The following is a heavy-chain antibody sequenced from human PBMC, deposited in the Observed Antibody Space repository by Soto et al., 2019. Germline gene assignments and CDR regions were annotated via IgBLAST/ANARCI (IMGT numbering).Heavy chain of an antibody. D-gene: IGHD5-12*01. CDR2: ISSSSTYT. V-gene: IGHV3-11*05. CDR3: AREQRWLQFDYYYGMDV. Sequence: QVQLVESGGGLVKPGGSLRLSCAASGFTFSDYYMSWIRQAPGKGLEWGSYISSSSTYTNYADSVKGRFTISRDNAKNSLYLQMNSLRAEDTAVYYCAREQRWLQFDYYYGMDVWGQGTTVTVSS. J-gene: IGHJ6*02. CDR1: GFTFSDYY.